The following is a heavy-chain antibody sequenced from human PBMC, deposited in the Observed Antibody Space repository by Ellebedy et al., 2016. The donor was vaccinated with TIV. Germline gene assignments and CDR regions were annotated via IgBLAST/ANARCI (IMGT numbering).Heavy chain of an antibody. V-gene: IGHV3-23*01. CDR3: AKDYTIFGVVDAYYFDY. CDR2: ISGSGGST. D-gene: IGHD3-3*01. Sequence: GGSLRLSXAASGFTFSSYAMSWVRQAPGKGLEWVSAISGSGGSTYYADSVKGRFTISRDNSKNTLYLQMNSLRAEDTAVYYCAKDYTIFGVVDAYYFDYWGQGTLVTVSS. CDR1: GFTFSSYA. J-gene: IGHJ4*02.